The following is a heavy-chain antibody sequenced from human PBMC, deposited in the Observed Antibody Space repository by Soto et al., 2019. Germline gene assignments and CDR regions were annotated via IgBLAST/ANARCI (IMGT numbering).Heavy chain of an antibody. CDR2: IYHSGST. D-gene: IGHD6-19*01. V-gene: IGHV4-4*02. CDR1: SGSISSSNW. Sequence: QVQLQESGPGLVKPSGTLSLTCAVSSGSISSSNWWSWVRQPPGKGLEWIGEIYHSGSTNYNPSLKSRVTVSVDKAKHQFALKLTSVSTADMAVYYCARAAVPGPSDYWGQGTLVTVSS. J-gene: IGHJ4*02. CDR3: ARAAVPGPSDY.